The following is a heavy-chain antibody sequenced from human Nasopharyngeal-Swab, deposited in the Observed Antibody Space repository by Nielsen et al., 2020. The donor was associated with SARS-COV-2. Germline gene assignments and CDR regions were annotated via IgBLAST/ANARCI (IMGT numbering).Heavy chain of an antibody. Sequence: GESLKISCAASGFSVSTNYISWVRQAPGKGLDWVAVINSGEFTDYSDSVKGRFTIFRDNSKNTVYLEMKRLSADDPAVYYCARERREATAAYYYYGLDVWGQGTTVTVS. D-gene: IGHD2-21*02. CDR1: GFSVSTNY. J-gene: IGHJ6*02. V-gene: IGHV3-53*01. CDR2: INSGEFT. CDR3: ARERREATAAYYYYGLDV.